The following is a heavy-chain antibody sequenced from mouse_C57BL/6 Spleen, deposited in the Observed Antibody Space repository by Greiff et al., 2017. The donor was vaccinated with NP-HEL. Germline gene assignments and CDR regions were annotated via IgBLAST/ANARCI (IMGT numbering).Heavy chain of an antibody. D-gene: IGHD2-1*01. CDR2: INPNNGGT. V-gene: IGHV1-22*01. CDR1: GYTFTDYN. CDR3: ARNGNYGYWYFDV. Sequence: VQLQQSGPELVQPGASVKMSCKASGYTFTDYNMHWVKQSPGKSLEWIGYINPNNGGTSYNQKFKGKATLTVNKSSSTAYMELRSLTSEDSAVYYCARNGNYGYWYFDVWGTGTTVTVSS. J-gene: IGHJ1*03.